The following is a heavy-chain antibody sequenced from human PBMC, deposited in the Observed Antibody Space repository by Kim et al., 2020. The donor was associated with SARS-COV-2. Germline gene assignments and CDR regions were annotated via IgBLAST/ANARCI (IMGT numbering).Heavy chain of an antibody. J-gene: IGHJ6*02. D-gene: IGHD3-10*01. Sequence: FTISRDNSKNTLYLQMNSLRAEDTAVYYCAREAAGRGSGSEYYYYYGMDVWGQGTTVTVSS. V-gene: IGHV3-30*01. CDR3: AREAAGRGSGSEYYYYYGMDV.